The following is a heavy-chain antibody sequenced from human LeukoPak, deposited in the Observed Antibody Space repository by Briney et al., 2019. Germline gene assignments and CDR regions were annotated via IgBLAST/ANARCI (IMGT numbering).Heavy chain of an antibody. CDR3: AKDGRFGPLVGATSVYYYYMDV. Sequence: PGRSLRLSCAASGFTFDDYAMHWVRQAPGKGLEWVSGISWNSGSIGYADSVKGRFTISRDNAKNSLYLQMNSLRAEDMALYYCAKDGRFGPLVGATSVYYYYMDVWGKGTTVTVSS. D-gene: IGHD1-26*01. CDR1: GFTFDDYA. J-gene: IGHJ6*03. V-gene: IGHV3-9*03. CDR2: ISWNSGSI.